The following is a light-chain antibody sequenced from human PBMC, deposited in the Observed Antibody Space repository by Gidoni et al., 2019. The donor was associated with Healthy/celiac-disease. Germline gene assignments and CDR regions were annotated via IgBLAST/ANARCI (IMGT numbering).Light chain of an antibody. V-gene: IGKV1-12*01. J-gene: IGKJ5*01. CDR1: QGISSW. Sequence: DIQMTQSPSSVPASVGDRVTITCRASQGISSWVAWYQQKPGKAPKLLIYAASSLQSGVPSRFSGSGSGTDFTLTISSLQPEDFATYYCQQANSFPITFGQGTRLEIK. CDR3: QQANSFPIT. CDR2: AAS.